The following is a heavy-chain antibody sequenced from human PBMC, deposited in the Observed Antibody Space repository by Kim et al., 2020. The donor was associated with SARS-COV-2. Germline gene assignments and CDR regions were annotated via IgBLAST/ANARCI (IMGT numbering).Heavy chain of an antibody. CDR3: ARLVSENSAVEY. CDR1: GDSISRSSNY. Sequence: SETLSLTCTVSGDSISRSSNYWGWIRQPPGKGLEWIGSIIYSGNTYYNPSLKSRVTISVDTSKNQFSLKMRSVTAADTAVYYCARLVSENSAVEYWGQGT. V-gene: IGHV4-39*01. CDR2: IIYSGNT. J-gene: IGHJ4*02.